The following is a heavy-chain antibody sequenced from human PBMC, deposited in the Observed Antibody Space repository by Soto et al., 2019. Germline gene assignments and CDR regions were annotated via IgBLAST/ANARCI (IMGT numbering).Heavy chain of an antibody. D-gene: IGHD4-4*01. CDR1: GYIFSDFG. CDR2: ISVDNGKA. Sequence: ASVKVSCKASGYIFSDFGITWVRQAPGQGLEWLGWISVDNGKAHYGQKFQGRVTMTTDTTTNTAYMDLQRLKSDDTAVYYCARVESRLDYSTTPSDSWGQGTLVTVSS. J-gene: IGHJ4*02. V-gene: IGHV1-18*01. CDR3: ARVESRLDYSTTPSDS.